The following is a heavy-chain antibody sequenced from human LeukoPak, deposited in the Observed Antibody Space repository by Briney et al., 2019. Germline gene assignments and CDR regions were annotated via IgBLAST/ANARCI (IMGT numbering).Heavy chain of an antibody. CDR1: GGSFSGYY. V-gene: IGHV4-34*01. CDR3: SSEHYYDSSGYYPRTTYFDY. Sequence: SETLSLTCAVYGGSFSGYYWSWIRQPPGKGLEWIGEINHSGSTNYNPSLKSRVTISVDTSKNQFSLKLSSVTAADTAVYYCSSEHYYDSSGYYPRTTYFDYWGQGTLVTVSS. D-gene: IGHD3-22*01. CDR2: INHSGST. J-gene: IGHJ4*02.